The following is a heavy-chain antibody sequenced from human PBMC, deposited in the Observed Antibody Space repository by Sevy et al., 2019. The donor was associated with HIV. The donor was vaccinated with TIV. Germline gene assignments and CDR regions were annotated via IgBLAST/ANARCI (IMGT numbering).Heavy chain of an antibody. J-gene: IGHJ4*02. Sequence: SETLSLTCAVYGGSFSGYYWSWIRQPPGKGLEWIGEINHSGSTNYNPSLKSRVTISVDTSKNQFSLKLSSVTVADTAVYYCARGARSYCSSTSCYRFDYWGQGTLVTVSS. D-gene: IGHD2-2*02. CDR2: INHSGST. V-gene: IGHV4-34*01. CDR1: GGSFSGYY. CDR3: ARGARSYCSSTSCYRFDY.